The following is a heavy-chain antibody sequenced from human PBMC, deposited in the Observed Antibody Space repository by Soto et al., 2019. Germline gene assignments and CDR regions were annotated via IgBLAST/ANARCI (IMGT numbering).Heavy chain of an antibody. CDR1: GGSFNTYG. Sequence: ASVKVSCKVSGGSFNTYGIGWGRQAPGQGLEWMGEIIPLLGTPNYAQRFQGRVTISADSSKNHFSLRLTGVTAADTAVYYCATGNVDSMLEYWGQGTQVTVSS. V-gene: IGHV1-69*10. D-gene: IGHD3-3*01. CDR3: ATGNVDSMLEY. J-gene: IGHJ4*02. CDR2: IIPLLGTP.